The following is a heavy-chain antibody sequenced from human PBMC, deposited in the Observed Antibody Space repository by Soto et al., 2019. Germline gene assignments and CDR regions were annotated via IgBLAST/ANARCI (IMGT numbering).Heavy chain of an antibody. J-gene: IGHJ6*02. D-gene: IGHD3-10*01. CDR3: ARDYIETQTPRYYYYVMDF. CDR2: ISYDESNK. V-gene: IGHV3-30-3*01. CDR1: GFTFSSYA. Sequence: GGSLRLSCAASGFTFSSYAMHWVRQAPGKGQEWVAVISYDESNKYYSNSVKDRFTISRDNSKNTLYLQMISLIAEAKAADYCARDYIETQTPRYYYYVMDFWGQGTTVTVSS.